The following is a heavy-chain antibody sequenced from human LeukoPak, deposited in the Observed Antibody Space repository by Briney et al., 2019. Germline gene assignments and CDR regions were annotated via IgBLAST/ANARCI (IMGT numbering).Heavy chain of an antibody. D-gene: IGHD2-15*01. Sequence: GGSLRLSCSASGFTLRVYSMYWVRQAPRKGLYHVSLISSNGGTTFYVDSVKGRFTISRDNSKNTLYLQMSSLRPEDTAVYYCVRVGYCSGGKCYFDFWGQGTLVTVSS. CDR2: ISSNGGTT. CDR1: GFTLRVYS. CDR3: VRVGYCSGGKCYFDF. V-gene: IGHV3-64D*06. J-gene: IGHJ4*02.